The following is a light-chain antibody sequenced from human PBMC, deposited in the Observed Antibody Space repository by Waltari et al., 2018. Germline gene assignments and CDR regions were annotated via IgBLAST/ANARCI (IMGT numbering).Light chain of an antibody. J-gene: IGKJ3*01. V-gene: IGKV1-12*01. CDR1: QDIGNR. CDR2: GTS. CDR3: QQGKSFPIT. Sequence: DIQMTQSPSPVSASVGDRVTITCRASQDIGNRVAWYQQRPGKAPNILIDGTSSLQTGVPSRFSGSGSGTEFTLTISSLQPEDFGTYYCQQGKSFPITFGPGTKVKIK.